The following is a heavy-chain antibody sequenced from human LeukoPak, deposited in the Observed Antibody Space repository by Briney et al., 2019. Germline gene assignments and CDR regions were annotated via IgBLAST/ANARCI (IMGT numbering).Heavy chain of an antibody. CDR1: GFTFSGYW. V-gene: IGHV3-74*01. Sequence: GGSLRLSCAASGFTFSGYWMHWVRRAPGKGLVWVSRINSDGSSTSYADSVKGRFTISRDNAKNTLYLQMNSLRAEDTAVYYCPRMRSGYGPDYWGQGTLVTVSS. CDR2: INSDGSST. D-gene: IGHD5-12*01. J-gene: IGHJ4*02. CDR3: PRMRSGYGPDY.